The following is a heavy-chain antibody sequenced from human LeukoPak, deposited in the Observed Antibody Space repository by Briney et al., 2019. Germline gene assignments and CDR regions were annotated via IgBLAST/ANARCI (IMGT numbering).Heavy chain of an antibody. Sequence: ASVKVSCKASGYTFTGYYMHWVRQAPGQGLEWMGWINPNSGGTNYAQKFQGRVTMTRDTSISTAYMELSRLRSDDTAVYYCAREEESGAARAYFDYWGQGTLVTVSS. CDR3: AREEESGAARAYFDY. CDR1: GYTFTGYY. J-gene: IGHJ4*02. CDR2: INPNSGGT. V-gene: IGHV1-2*02. D-gene: IGHD6-13*01.